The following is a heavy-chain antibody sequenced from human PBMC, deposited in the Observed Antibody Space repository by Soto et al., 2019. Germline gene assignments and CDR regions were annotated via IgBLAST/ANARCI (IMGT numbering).Heavy chain of an antibody. CDR3: AREKVVPAAKGGWFDP. V-gene: IGHV1-3*01. Sequence: QVQLVQSGAEVKKPGASVKVSCKASGYTFTSYAMHWVRQAPGQRLEWMGWINAGNGNTKYSQKFQGRVTITRDTXAXKAYMELSSLRSEDTAVYYCAREKVVPAAKGGWFDPWGQGTLVTVSS. CDR2: INAGNGNT. D-gene: IGHD2-2*01. CDR1: GYTFTSYA. J-gene: IGHJ5*02.